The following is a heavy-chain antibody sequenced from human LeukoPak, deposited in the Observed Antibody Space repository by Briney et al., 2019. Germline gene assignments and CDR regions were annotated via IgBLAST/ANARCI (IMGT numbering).Heavy chain of an antibody. CDR2: INSDGSST. V-gene: IGHV3-74*01. D-gene: IGHD1-26*01. Sequence: GGSLRLSCAASGFSFKDYNIHWVRQAPGKGLVWVSRINSDGSSTSYADSVKGRFTISRDNAKNTLYLQMNSLRAEDTAVYYCARLMWEPRAFDIWGQGTMVTVSS. J-gene: IGHJ3*02. CDR3: ARLMWEPRAFDI. CDR1: GFSFKDYN.